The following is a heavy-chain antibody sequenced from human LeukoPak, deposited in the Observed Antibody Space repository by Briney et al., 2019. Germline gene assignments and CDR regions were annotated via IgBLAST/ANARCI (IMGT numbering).Heavy chain of an antibody. Sequence: SETLSLTCTVSGGSISSYYWSWIRQPPGKGLEWIGYIYYSGSTNYNPSLKSRVTISVDTSKNQFSLKLGSVTAADTAVYYCARGYSYGYSGGSAFDIWGQGTMVTVSS. CDR3: ARGYSYGYSGGSAFDI. CDR1: GGSISSYY. J-gene: IGHJ3*02. V-gene: IGHV4-59*12. D-gene: IGHD5-18*01. CDR2: IYYSGST.